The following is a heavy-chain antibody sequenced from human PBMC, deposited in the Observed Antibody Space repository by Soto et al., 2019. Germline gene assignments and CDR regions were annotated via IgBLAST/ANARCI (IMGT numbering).Heavy chain of an antibody. Sequence: QVQLVQSGAEVKKPGASVKVSCKASGYTFTSYDINWVRQATGQGLEWMGWMNPNSGNTGYAQKFQGRVTMTRKASISTAYMALSSLRSEDPAVYYWARTLCGDTVDYWGQGTLVTVSS. CDR1: GYTFTSYD. D-gene: IGHD4-17*01. CDR3: ARTLCGDTVDY. J-gene: IGHJ4*02. CDR2: MNPNSGNT. V-gene: IGHV1-8*01.